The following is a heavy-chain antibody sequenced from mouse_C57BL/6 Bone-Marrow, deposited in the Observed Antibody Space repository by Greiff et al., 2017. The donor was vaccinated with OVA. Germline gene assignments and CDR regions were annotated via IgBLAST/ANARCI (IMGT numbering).Heavy chain of an antibody. Sequence: VQLQQSGAELVRPGASVKLSCKASGYTFTDYYINWVKQRPGQGLEWIARIYPGSGNTYYNEKFKGKATLTAEKSSSTAYMQLSSLTSEDSAVYFCAKLTGTVFDYWGQGTTLTVSS. CDR2: IYPGSGNT. D-gene: IGHD4-1*01. CDR1: GYTFTDYY. CDR3: AKLTGTVFDY. J-gene: IGHJ2*01. V-gene: IGHV1-76*01.